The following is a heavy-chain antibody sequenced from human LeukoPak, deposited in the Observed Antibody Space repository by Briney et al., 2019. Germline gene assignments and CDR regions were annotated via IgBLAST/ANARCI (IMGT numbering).Heavy chain of an antibody. CDR2: FDPEDGET. D-gene: IGHD3-16*02. V-gene: IGHV1-24*01. Sequence: ASVKVSCKVSGYTLTELSMHLVRQAPGKGLEWMGGFDPEDGETIYAQKFQGRVTMTEDTSTDTAYMELSSLRSEDTAVYYCATSKYYDYVWGSYRQTGWFDPWGQGTLVTVSS. J-gene: IGHJ5*02. CDR3: ATSKYYDYVWGSYRQTGWFDP. CDR1: GYTLTELS.